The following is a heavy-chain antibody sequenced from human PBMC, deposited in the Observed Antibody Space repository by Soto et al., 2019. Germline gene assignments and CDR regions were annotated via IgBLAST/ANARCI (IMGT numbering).Heavy chain of an antibody. J-gene: IGHJ4*02. Sequence: EVQLVESGGGLVQPGESLRLSCAASGFSFSRYWMHWVRQGPGKGLVWVARITNDGRSTGYADSVKGRFTISRDNAKNTLYLQIDSLRAEGTSVYYCARDGDGDYPVDYWGQGTLVTVSS. CDR1: GFSFSRYW. D-gene: IGHD4-17*01. CDR3: ARDGDGDYPVDY. CDR2: ITNDGRST. V-gene: IGHV3-74*01.